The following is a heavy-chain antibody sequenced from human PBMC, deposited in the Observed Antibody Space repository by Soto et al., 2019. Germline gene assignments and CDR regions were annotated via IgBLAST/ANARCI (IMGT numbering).Heavy chain of an antibody. Sequence: GGSLRLSCAASGFTVSDHYMDWVRQAPGKGLEWVGRTRNKANSYTTEYAASVKGRFTISRDDSKNSLYLQMNSLKTEDTAVYYCAREDIVVVPAAPGDYYYYYYMDVWGKGTTVTVSS. J-gene: IGHJ6*03. CDR2: TRNKANSYTT. CDR3: AREDIVVVPAAPGDYYYYYYMDV. V-gene: IGHV3-72*01. D-gene: IGHD2-2*01. CDR1: GFTVSDHY.